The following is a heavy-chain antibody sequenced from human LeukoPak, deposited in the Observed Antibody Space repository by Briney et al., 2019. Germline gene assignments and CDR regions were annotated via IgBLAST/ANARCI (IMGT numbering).Heavy chain of an antibody. CDR2: IRSSGTDI. CDR1: GFTFRSYT. J-gene: IGHJ4*02. Sequence: GGSLRLSCAASGFTFRSYTMNWVRQAPGKGLEWVSSIRSSGTDIYYADSVRGRFTISRDNAKNSLYLQMNSLTTEDTAVYYCARGVPASVVGSFGLWGQGTLVTVSS. D-gene: IGHD6-19*01. CDR3: ARGVPASVVGSFGL. V-gene: IGHV3-21*01.